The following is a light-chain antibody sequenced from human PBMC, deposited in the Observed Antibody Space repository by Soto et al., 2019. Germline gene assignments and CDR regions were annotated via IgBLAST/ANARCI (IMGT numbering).Light chain of an antibody. J-gene: IGLJ2*01. CDR1: SSDVGGYNH. Sequence: QSALTQPASVSGSPGQSITISCTGTSSDVGGYNHVSWYQQHPGEAPKLMIYDVSSRPSGVSNRFSGSKAADTASLPISGLQAEDEADYYCSSFATTDTPMVFGGGTKLTVL. CDR2: DVS. CDR3: SSFATTDTPMV. V-gene: IGLV2-14*03.